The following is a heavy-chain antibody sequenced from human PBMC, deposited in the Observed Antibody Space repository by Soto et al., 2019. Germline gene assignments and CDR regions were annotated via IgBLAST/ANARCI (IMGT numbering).Heavy chain of an antibody. CDR3: AREVVRVAGTRWFDP. CDR2: ISAYNGNT. CDR1: GYTFTSYG. D-gene: IGHD6-19*01. V-gene: IGHV1-18*01. Sequence: ASVKVSCKASGYTFTSYGISWVRQAPGQGLEWMGWISAYNGNTNYAQELQGRVTMTTDTSTSTAYMELRSLRSDDTAVYYCAREVVRVAGTRWFDPWGQGTLVTVSS. J-gene: IGHJ5*02.